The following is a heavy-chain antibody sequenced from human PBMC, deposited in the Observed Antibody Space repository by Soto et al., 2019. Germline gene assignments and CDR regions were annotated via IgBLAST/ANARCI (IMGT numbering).Heavy chain of an antibody. D-gene: IGHD3-3*01. CDR2: INHSGST. Sequence: PSETLSLTCAVYGRSFSGYYWSWIRQPPGKGLEWIGEINHSGSTNYNPSLKSRVTISVDTSKNQFSLKLSSVTAADTAVYYCARQDDFWSRSGWLDPWGQGTLVTVSS. CDR1: GRSFSGYY. V-gene: IGHV4-34*01. J-gene: IGHJ5*02. CDR3: ARQDDFWSRSGWLDP.